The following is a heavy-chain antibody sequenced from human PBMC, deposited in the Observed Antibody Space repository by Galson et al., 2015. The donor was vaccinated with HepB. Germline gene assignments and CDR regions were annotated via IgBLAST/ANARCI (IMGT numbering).Heavy chain of an antibody. CDR1: GDSVSSNSAA. CDR3: ARGSLYCSGDSCYDD. D-gene: IGHD2-15*01. V-gene: IGHV6-1*01. CDR2: TYYRSKWYN. J-gene: IGHJ4*02. Sequence: CAISGDSVSSNSAAWNWIRQTPSRGLEWLGRTYYRSKWYNDYAVSVKSRITINPDTSKNQFSLQLNSVTPEDTAVYYCARGSLYCSGDSCYDDWGQGTLVTVSS.